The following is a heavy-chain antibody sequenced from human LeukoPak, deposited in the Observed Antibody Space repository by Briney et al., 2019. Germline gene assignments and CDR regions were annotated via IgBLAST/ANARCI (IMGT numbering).Heavy chain of an antibody. J-gene: IGHJ4*02. CDR2: INPSSGGL. CDR3: ARELPSTFYFDY. CDR1: GYTFTGHL. Sequence: ASVKVSCKTSGYTFTGHLLHWVRQAPGQGLEWMGAINPSSGGLSFPQNSQGRVTMTRDTYTTTVYLELSSLRSEDTAIYYCARELPSTFYFDYWGQGTLLTVSS. V-gene: IGHV1-46*01.